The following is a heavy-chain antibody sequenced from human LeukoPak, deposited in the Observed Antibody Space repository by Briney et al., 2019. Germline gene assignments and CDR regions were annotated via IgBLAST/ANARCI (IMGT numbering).Heavy chain of an antibody. CDR3: ASEADCSSTSCYTGNWFDP. J-gene: IGHJ5*02. CDR1: GFTFSSYS. V-gene: IGHV3-48*02. Sequence: GGSLRLSCAASGFTFSSYSMNWVRQAPGKGLEWVSYISSSSSTIYYADSVKGRFTISRDNAKNSLYLQMNSLRDEDTAVYYCASEADCSSTSCYTGNWFDPWGQGTLDTVSS. D-gene: IGHD2-2*02. CDR2: ISSSSSTI.